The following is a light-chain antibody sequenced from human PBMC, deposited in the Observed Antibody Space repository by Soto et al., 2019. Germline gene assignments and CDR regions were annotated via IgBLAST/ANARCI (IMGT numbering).Light chain of an antibody. V-gene: IGLV2-14*01. Sequence: QSALTQPASVSGSPGQSITISCTGTSSDVGGYNYVSWYQHHPGKAPKLMIYEVSNRPSGVSNRFSGSKSGNTASLTISGLQAEDEADYYCSSYTSSSTLHWVFGGGTKLTVL. CDR2: EVS. CDR1: SSDVGGYNY. J-gene: IGLJ3*02. CDR3: SSYTSSSTLHWV.